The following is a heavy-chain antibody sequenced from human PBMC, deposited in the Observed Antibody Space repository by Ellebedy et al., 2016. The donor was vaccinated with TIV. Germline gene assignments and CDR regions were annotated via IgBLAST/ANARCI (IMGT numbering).Heavy chain of an antibody. Sequence: MPSETLSLTCTVSGASIRDHYWSRIRQPPGKGLEWIGYLYNSGDTRYNPSLRRRVTISVDTPKSQFSLRLTSVTAADSAMYYCVRHDNSGLRGRIMDVWGQGTTVAVSS. J-gene: IGHJ6*02. CDR3: VRHDNSGLRGRIMDV. CDR2: LYNSGDT. V-gene: IGHV4-59*08. D-gene: IGHD3-10*01. CDR1: GASIRDHY.